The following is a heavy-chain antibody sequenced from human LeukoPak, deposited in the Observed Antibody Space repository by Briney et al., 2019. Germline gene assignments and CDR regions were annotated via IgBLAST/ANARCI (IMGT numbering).Heavy chain of an antibody. CDR1: GYTLTELS. J-gene: IGHJ3*02. CDR2: FDPEDGET. V-gene: IGHV1-24*01. CDR3: ATQYPISHYYDSSGYLFDI. Sequence: ASVKVSCKVSGYTLTELSMHWVRQAPGKGLEWMGGFDPEDGETIYAQKFQGRVTMTEDTSTDTAYMELSSLRSEDTAVYYCATQYPISHYYDSSGYLFDIWGQGTMVTVSS. D-gene: IGHD3-22*01.